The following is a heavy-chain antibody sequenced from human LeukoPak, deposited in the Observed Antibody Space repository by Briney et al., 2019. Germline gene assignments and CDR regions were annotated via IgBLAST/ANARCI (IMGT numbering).Heavy chain of an antibody. Sequence: SETLSLTCAVYGDSFSGYYWSWIRQSPGKGLEWIGGIYYSGSTYYNPSLKSRVTISVDTSKNQFSLKLSSVTAADTAVYYCARSYDFWSGYSYFDYWGQGTLVTVSS. J-gene: IGHJ4*02. CDR2: IYYSGST. D-gene: IGHD3-3*01. CDR1: GDSFSGYY. CDR3: ARSYDFWSGYSYFDY. V-gene: IGHV4-34*01.